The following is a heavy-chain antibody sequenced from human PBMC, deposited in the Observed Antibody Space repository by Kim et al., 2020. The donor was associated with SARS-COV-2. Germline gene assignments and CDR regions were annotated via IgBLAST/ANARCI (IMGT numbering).Heavy chain of an antibody. CDR3: ATFPDAGRVVISGGVDY. J-gene: IGHJ4*02. CDR2: FDPEDGET. D-gene: IGHD3-3*01. Sequence: ASVKVSCKVSGYTLTELSMHWVRQAPGKGLEWMGGFDPEDGETIYAQKFQGRVTMTEDTSTDTAYMELSSLRSEDTAVYYCATFPDAGRVVISGGVDYWGQGTLVTVSS. V-gene: IGHV1-24*01. CDR1: GYTLTELS.